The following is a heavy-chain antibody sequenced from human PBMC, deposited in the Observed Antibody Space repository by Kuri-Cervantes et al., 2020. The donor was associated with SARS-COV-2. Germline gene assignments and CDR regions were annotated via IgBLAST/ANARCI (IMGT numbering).Heavy chain of an antibody. V-gene: IGHV4-61*01. D-gene: IGHD7-27*01. CDR3: AREWLTNWGRPGDAFDI. Sequence: SETLSLTCTVSGGSVSSGSYYWSWMRQPPGKGLEWIGYIYYSGSNKYNPSLKSRVTISVDTSKNQFSLKLSSVTAADTAVYYCAREWLTNWGRPGDAFDIWGQGTMVTVSS. J-gene: IGHJ3*02. CDR1: GGSVSSGSYY. CDR2: IYYSGSN.